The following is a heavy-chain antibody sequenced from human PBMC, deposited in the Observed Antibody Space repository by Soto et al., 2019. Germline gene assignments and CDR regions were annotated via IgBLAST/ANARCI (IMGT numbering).Heavy chain of an antibody. CDR1: GYTFTSYG. V-gene: IGHV1-18*04. CDR2: ISAYNGNT. CDR3: ARAISNLGYCSGGSCYSDHNWFDP. D-gene: IGHD2-15*01. J-gene: IGHJ5*02. Sequence: VASVKVSCKASGYTFTSYGISWVRQAPGQGLEWMGWISAYNGNTNYAQKLQGRVTMTTDTSTSTAYMELRSLRSDDTAVYYCARAISNLGYCSGGSCYSDHNWFDPWGQGTLVTVSS.